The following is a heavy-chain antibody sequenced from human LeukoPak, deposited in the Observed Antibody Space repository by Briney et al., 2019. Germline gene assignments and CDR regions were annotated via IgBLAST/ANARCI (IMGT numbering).Heavy chain of an antibody. V-gene: IGHV1-2*06. CDR3: ARGAVRDS. J-gene: IGHJ4*02. Sequence: ASVKVSCKASGYTFTGYYIYWIRQAPGQGLEWMGRINCKDGGTNYTQKFQGRVAMTRDTSINTAYLELSSLISDDTAVYYCARGAVRDSWGQGTLIVVSS. D-gene: IGHD6-6*01. CDR2: INCKDGGT. CDR1: GYTFTGYY.